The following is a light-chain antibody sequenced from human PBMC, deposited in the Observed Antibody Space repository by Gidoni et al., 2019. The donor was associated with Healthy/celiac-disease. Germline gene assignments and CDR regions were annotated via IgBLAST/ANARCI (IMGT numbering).Light chain of an antibody. Sequence: EIVLTQSPATLSLSPGDSATLSCRASQSVSSYLAWYQQKPGQAPRLLIYDASNRATGIPARFSGSGSGTDFTLTISSLEPEDFAVYYCQQRSNWPWTFXXXTKVEIK. J-gene: IGKJ1*01. CDR2: DAS. CDR1: QSVSSY. CDR3: QQRSNWPWT. V-gene: IGKV3-11*01.